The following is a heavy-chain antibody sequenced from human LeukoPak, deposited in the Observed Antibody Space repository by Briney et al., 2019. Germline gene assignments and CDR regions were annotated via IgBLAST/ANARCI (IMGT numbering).Heavy chain of an antibody. Sequence: SGPTLVKPTQTLTLTCTFSGFSLINRVGVGWIRQPPGKALEWLALIYWDDDKRYSPSLKRRLTITKDTSKNQVVLTMTNIDPVDTATYYCAQHVDISMGFDYWGQGTLVTVSS. V-gene: IGHV2-5*02. D-gene: IGHD5-12*01. CDR2: IYWDDDK. J-gene: IGHJ4*02. CDR1: GFSLINRVG. CDR3: AQHVDISMGFDY.